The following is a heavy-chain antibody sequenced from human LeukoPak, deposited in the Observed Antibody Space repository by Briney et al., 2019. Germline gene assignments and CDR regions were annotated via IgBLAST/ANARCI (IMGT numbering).Heavy chain of an antibody. CDR1: GFAFNTYL. CDR3: ARDRYYSADY. Sequence: SGGSLRLSCAASGFAFNTYLMHWVRQTPGKGLVWVSRINSDGSVTIYADSVKGRFTISRDNAKNTVYQLINSLRADDTAVYYCARDRYYSADYWGRGTLVTVSS. D-gene: IGHD2-15*01. J-gene: IGHJ4*02. V-gene: IGHV3-74*01. CDR2: INSDGSVT.